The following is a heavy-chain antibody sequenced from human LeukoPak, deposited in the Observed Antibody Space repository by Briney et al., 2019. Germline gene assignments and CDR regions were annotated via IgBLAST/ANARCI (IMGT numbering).Heavy chain of an antibody. V-gene: IGHV3-20*04. J-gene: IGHJ6*03. CDR1: GFTFDDYG. Sequence: GGSLRLSCAASGFTFDDYGMSWVRQAPGKGLEWVSGINWNGGSTGYADSVKGRFTISRDNAKNSLYLQMNSLRAEDTALYYCASTVTINYDYYYYYMDVWGKGTTVTVSS. CDR3: ASTVTINYDYYYYYMDV. CDR2: INWNGGST. D-gene: IGHD4-11*01.